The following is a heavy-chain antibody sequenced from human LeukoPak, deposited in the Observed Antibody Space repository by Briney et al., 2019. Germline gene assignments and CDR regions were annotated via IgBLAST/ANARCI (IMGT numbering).Heavy chain of an antibody. CDR2: ISSDGSST. J-gene: IGHJ4*02. D-gene: IGHD6-13*01. CDR3: ARGTAGEFDY. V-gene: IGHV3-74*01. Sequence: GRSLRLSCAASGFTFSSYWMHWVRQAPGKGLVWVSRISSDGSSTSYADSVKGRFTISRDDAKNSLYLQMNSLRAEDTAVYFCARGTAGEFDYWGQGTLVTVSS. CDR1: GFTFSSYW.